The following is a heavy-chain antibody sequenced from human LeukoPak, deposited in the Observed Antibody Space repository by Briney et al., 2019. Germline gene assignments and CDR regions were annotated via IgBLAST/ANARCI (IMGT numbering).Heavy chain of an antibody. CDR3: TTGYCSRTSCYYFDY. J-gene: IGHJ4*02. V-gene: IGHV3-15*01. CDR2: IFSKTDGGTT. CDR1: GFTFSNAW. D-gene: IGHD2-2*01. Sequence: VGCLRLSCAASGFTFSNAWMSWVRQAPGKGLEGVGRIFSKTDGGTTDYAAPVKGRFTISRDDSKNTLYLQMNSLKTEDTAVYYCTTGYCSRTSCYYFDYWGQGTLVTVSS.